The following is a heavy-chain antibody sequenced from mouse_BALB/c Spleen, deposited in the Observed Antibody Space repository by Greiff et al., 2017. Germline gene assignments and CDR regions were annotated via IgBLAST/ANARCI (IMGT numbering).Heavy chain of an antibody. CDR2: ISTYYGDA. J-gene: IGHJ4*01. Sequence: LVRPGVSVKISCKGSGYTFTDYAMHWVKQSHAKSLEWIGVISTYYGDASYNQKFKGKATMTVDKSSSTAYMELARLTSEDSAIYYCAREESRYGKGYYAMDYWGQGTSVTVSS. CDR1: GYTFTDYA. D-gene: IGHD2-10*02. CDR3: AREESRYGKGYYAMDY. V-gene: IGHV1S137*01.